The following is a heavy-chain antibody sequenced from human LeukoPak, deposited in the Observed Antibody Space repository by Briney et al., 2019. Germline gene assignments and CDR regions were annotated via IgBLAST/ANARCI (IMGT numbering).Heavy chain of an antibody. J-gene: IGHJ5*01. CDR1: RGSIRTADYY. CDR2: IYFSGTP. D-gene: IGHD6-13*01. CDR3: ARTSSWYAGAWFDS. V-gene: IGHV4-39*01. Sequence: SETLSLTCTVSRGSIRTADYYWAWVRQPPGEGLEWLGSIYFSGTPYFNPSLKRRVAVSIDTSKNQFSLQVTSVTASDTAVYFCARTSSWYAGAWFDSWGQGTLVTVSS.